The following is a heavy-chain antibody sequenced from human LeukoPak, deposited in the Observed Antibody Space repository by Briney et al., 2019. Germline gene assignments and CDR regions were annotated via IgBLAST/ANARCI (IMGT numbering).Heavy chain of an antibody. CDR2: IIPILGIA. CDR1: GGTFSSYA. CDR3: ARDRWRGSGSHDY. D-gene: IGHD3-10*01. V-gene: IGHV1-69*04. J-gene: IGHJ4*02. Sequence: ASVKVSCKASGGTFSSYAISWVRQAPGQGLEWMGRIIPILGIANYAQKFQGRVTITADKSTSTAYMELSSLRSEDTAVYYCARDRWRGSGSHDYWGQGTLVTASS.